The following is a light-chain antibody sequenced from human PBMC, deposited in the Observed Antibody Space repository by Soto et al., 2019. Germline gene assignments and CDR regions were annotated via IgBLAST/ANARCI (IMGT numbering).Light chain of an antibody. CDR3: QQYNNWPPLT. J-gene: IGKJ4*02. V-gene: IGKV3-15*01. CDR1: QSVSSN. CDR2: GAS. Sequence: EIVMTQSPATLSVSPGERATLSCMASQSVSSNLAWYQQNPGQAPRLLLYGASTRATGIPARFSCSGSGTEFPLTISSLQSEDYAVYYCQQYNNWPPLTFGGGTKVEIK.